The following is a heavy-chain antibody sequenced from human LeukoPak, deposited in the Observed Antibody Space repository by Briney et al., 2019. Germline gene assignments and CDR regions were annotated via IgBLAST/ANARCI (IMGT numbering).Heavy chain of an antibody. CDR1: GFTFSGSA. V-gene: IGHV3-73*01. J-gene: IGHJ4*02. D-gene: IGHD6-19*01. CDR2: IRSKANSYAT. Sequence: GGSLRLSCAASGFTFSGSAMHWVRQASGKGLGWVGRIRSKANSYATAYAASVKGRFTISRDDSKNTAYLQMNSLKTEDTAVYYCTRQSPGQWLETFDYWGQGTLVTVSS. CDR3: TRQSPGQWLETFDY.